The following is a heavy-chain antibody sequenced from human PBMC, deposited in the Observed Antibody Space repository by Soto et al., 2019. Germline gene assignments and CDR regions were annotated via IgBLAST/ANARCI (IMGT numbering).Heavy chain of an antibody. V-gene: IGHV4-31*03. Sequence: QVQLQESGPGLVKPSQTLSLTCTVSGGSISSGGYYWSWIRQHPGKGLEWIGYIYYSGSTYYNPSLKSRVTISVDTSKNQFSLKLSSVTAADTAVYYCARVYCSGGSCYYFDYWGQGTLVTVSS. D-gene: IGHD2-15*01. CDR1: GGSISSGGYY. CDR3: ARVYCSGGSCYYFDY. CDR2: IYYSGST. J-gene: IGHJ4*02.